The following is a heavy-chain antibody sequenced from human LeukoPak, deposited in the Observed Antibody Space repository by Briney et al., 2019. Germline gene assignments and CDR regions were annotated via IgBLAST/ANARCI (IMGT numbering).Heavy chain of an antibody. CDR2: IHHSGST. Sequence: PSETLSLTCTVSGGSLSTGGYYWNWIHQHPGKGLEWIGYIHHSGSTFYNPSLKSRATISVDTSKNQFSLNLSSVTAADTAVYYCASSEATTTPPPYGMDVWGQGTTVTVSS. V-gene: IGHV4-31*03. J-gene: IGHJ6*02. D-gene: IGHD5-12*01. CDR1: GGSLSTGGYY. CDR3: ASSEATTTPPPYGMDV.